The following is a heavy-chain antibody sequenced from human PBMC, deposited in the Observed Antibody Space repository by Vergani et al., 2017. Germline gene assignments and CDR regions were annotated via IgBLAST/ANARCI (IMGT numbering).Heavy chain of an antibody. V-gene: IGHV1-18*01. J-gene: IGHJ6*02. CDR1: GGTFSSYA. D-gene: IGHD2-2*01. CDR3: ARYRYQLHPYYCYGMDV. CDR2: ISAYNGNT. Sequence: QVQLVQSGAEVKKPGSSVKVSCKASGGTFSSYAISWVRQAPGQGLEWMGGISAYNGNTNYAQKLQGRVTMTTDTSTSTAYMELRSLRSDDTAVYYCARYRYQLHPYYCYGMDVWGQGTTVTVSS.